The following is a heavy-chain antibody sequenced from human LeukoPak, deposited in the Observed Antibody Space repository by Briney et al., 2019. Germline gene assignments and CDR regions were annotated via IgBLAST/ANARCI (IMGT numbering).Heavy chain of an antibody. CDR2: IYYSGST. CDR3: ARVDFWSGYPYMDV. CDR1: GGSISSSSYY. V-gene: IGHV4-39*07. D-gene: IGHD3-3*01. Sequence: SETLSLTCTASGGSISSSSYYWGWIRQPPGKGLEWIGSIYYSGSTYYNPSLKSRVTISVDTSKNQFSLKLSSVTAADTAVYYCARVDFWSGYPYMDVWGKGTTVTVSS. J-gene: IGHJ6*03.